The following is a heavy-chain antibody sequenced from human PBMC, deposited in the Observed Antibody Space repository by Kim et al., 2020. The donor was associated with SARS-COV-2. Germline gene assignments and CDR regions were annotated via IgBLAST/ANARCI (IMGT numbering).Heavy chain of an antibody. V-gene: IGHV4-34*01. CDR2: INHSGST. CDR1: GGSFSGYY. CDR3: ARGRPPVY. J-gene: IGHJ4*02. Sequence: SETLSLTCAVYGGSFSGYYWSWIRQPPGKGLEWIGEINHSGSTNYNPSLKSRVTISVDTPKNQFSLKLSSVTAAYTAVYYCARGRPPVYWGQGTLVTVSS.